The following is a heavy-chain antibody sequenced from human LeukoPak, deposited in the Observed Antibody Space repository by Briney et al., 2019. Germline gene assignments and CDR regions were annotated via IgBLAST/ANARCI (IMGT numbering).Heavy chain of an antibody. J-gene: IGHJ4*02. V-gene: IGHV4-39*01. CDR1: GGSISSYY. CDR3: ARQTGSGLFSLP. Sequence: PSETLSLTCTVSGGSISSYYWGWIRQPPGKGLEWIGSMYYSGSTYYNPSLKSRVTISINTSKNQFSLKLSSVTAADTAVYYCARQTGSGLFSLPGGQGTLVTVSS. CDR2: MYYSGST. D-gene: IGHD3-10*01.